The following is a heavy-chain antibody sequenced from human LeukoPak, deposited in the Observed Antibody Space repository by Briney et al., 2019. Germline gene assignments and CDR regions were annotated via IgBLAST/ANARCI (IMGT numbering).Heavy chain of an antibody. D-gene: IGHD1-1*01. V-gene: IGHV4-34*01. CDR1: VGSFSGYY. J-gene: IGHJ3*02. CDR2: INHSGST. Sequence: SETLSLTCAVYVGSFSGYYWSWIRQPPGKGLEWIGEINHSGSTNYNPSLKSRVSISVVTSKNQFSLKLSSVTAADTAVYYCALEGTAFDIWGQGTMVTVSS. CDR3: ALEGTAFDI.